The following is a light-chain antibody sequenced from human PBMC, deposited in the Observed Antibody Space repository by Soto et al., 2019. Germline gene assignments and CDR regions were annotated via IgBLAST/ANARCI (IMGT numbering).Light chain of an antibody. V-gene: IGKV3-15*01. CDR3: QHYNNWPPWT. CDR2: GAS. Sequence: EILMTQSPATLSVSPGERATLSCRASQSVSRNVAWYQQKHGQAPRLLIYGASTRATGIPDRFSGSGSGTEFTRTISSLQSEDFAVYYCQHYNNWPPWTFGQGTKVELK. J-gene: IGKJ1*01. CDR1: QSVSRN.